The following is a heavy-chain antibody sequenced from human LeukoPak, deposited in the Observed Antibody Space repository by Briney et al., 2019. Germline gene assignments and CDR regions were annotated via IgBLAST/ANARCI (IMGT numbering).Heavy chain of an antibody. CDR1: GYTFTSYG. Sequence: ASVKVSCKASGYTFTSYGINWARQATGQGLEWMGWMNPNSGNTGYAQKFQGRVTITRNTSISTAYMELSSLRSEDTAVYYCARGHYYYYMDVWGKGTTVTVSS. J-gene: IGHJ6*03. V-gene: IGHV1-8*03. CDR2: MNPNSGNT. CDR3: ARGHYYYYMDV.